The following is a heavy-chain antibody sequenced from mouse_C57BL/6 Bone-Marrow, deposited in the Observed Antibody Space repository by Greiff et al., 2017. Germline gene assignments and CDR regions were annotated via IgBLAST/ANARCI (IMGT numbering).Heavy chain of an antibody. CDR2: INYDGSST. D-gene: IGHD3-1*01. J-gene: IGHJ4*01. CDR1: GFTFSDYY. V-gene: IGHV5-16*01. Sequence: EVKLMESEGGLVQPGSSMKLSCTASGFTFSDYYMAWVRQVPEKGLEWVANINYDGSSTYYLDSLKSRFIISRDNAKNILYLQMSSLKSEDTATXYCARDRGFYYAMDYWGQGTSVTVSS. CDR3: ARDRGFYYAMDY.